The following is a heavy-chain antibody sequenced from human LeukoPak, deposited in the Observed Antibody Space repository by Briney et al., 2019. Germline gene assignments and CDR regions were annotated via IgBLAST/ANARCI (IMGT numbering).Heavy chain of an antibody. D-gene: IGHD2-2*01. V-gene: IGHV4-39*01. Sequence: KPSETLSLTCTVSGGSISSSSYYWGWIRQPPGKGLEWIGSIYYSGSTYYNPSLKSRVTISVDTSKNQFSLKLSSVTAADTAVYYCARSPIVPTYLFDYWGQGTLVTVSS. CDR2: IYYSGST. CDR1: GGSISSSSYY. CDR3: ARSPIVPTYLFDY. J-gene: IGHJ4*02.